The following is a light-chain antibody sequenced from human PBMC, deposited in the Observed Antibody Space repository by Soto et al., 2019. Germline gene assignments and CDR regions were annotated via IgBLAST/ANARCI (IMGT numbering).Light chain of an antibody. Sequence: EIVMTQSPATLSVSPGERATLSCRASQSVSSTLAWYQQKPVQAPRLLIYGASTRATGIPARFSGGGSGTECTLTSSSLPSEDFAVYYCQQYNNWPPITVGNGTRLESK. CDR2: GAS. J-gene: IGKJ5*01. CDR3: QQYNNWPPIT. CDR1: QSVSST. V-gene: IGKV3-15*01.